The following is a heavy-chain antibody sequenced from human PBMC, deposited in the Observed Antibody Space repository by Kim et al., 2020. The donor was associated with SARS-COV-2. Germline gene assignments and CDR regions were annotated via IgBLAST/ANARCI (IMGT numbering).Heavy chain of an antibody. CDR1: GFTFSDSG. J-gene: IGHJ6*01. Sequence: GGSLRLSCAASGFTFSDSGMSWVRQAPGKGLEWVARIKSKTGSGTTDYAAPVKGRFTIARDDSKNKLYMQMNSLKTEDTAVYYCTTDVGIFIYYYYGMYVWGQGTTLTVS. V-gene: IGHV3-15*01. D-gene: IGHD3-9*01. CDR3: TTDVGIFIYYYYGMYV. CDR2: IKSKTGSGTT.